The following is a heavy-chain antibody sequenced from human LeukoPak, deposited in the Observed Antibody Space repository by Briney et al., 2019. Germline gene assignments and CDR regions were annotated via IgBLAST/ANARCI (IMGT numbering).Heavy chain of an antibody. CDR1: GFTFSSFW. CDR3: ARDQYCGADCYAHNWFDP. J-gene: IGHJ5*02. CDR2: IKEDGSDK. Sequence: GGSLRLSCAASGFTFSSFWMSWVRQVPGKGLEWVANIKEDGSDKYYVDSVKGRFTISRDNSKNSLYLQMNSLRAEDTAVYYCARDQYCGADCYAHNWFDPWGQGTLVSVSS. D-gene: IGHD2-21*02. V-gene: IGHV3-7*01.